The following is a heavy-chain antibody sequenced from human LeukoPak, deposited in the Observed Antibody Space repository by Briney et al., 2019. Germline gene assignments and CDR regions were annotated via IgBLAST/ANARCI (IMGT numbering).Heavy chain of an antibody. CDR3: ARAPKWELLPDYFDY. CDR2: IIPIFGTA. Sequence: SVKVSCKASGGTFSSYAISWVRQAPGQGLEWMGGIIPIFGTANYAQKFQGRVTITADESTSTAYMELSSLRSEDTAVYYCARAPKWELLPDYFDYWGQGTLVTVSS. CDR1: GGTFSSYA. J-gene: IGHJ4*02. V-gene: IGHV1-69*13. D-gene: IGHD1-26*01.